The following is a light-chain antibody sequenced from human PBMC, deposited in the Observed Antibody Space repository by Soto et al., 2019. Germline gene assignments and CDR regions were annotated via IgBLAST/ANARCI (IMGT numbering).Light chain of an antibody. V-gene: IGKV3-20*01. CDR3: QQYDSSPFT. CDR2: ETS. J-gene: IGKJ3*01. Sequence: ENVLMQSPATLSLSPGESATLSCRASQSLNINYVAWYQQKPGQAPRLLIYETSSRAAGIPDRFSGSGSGTDFTLTLRRLEPEDYAIYYCQQYDSSPFTFGPGTKV. CDR1: QSLNINY.